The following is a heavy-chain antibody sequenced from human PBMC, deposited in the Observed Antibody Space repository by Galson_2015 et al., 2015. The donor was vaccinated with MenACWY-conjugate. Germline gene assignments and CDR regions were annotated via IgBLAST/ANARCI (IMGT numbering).Heavy chain of an antibody. J-gene: IGHJ4*02. CDR1: GGSISSGSYY. CDR2: IYTSGST. CDR3: VRDPIYYDFWSGYYAAGYFDY. V-gene: IGHV4-61*02. Sequence: TLSLTCTVSGGSISSGSYYWSWIRQPAGKGLEWIGRIYTSGSTNYNPSLKSRVTISVDTSKNQFSLKLSSVTAADTAVYYCVRDPIYYDFWSGYYAAGYFDYWGQGTLVTVSS. D-gene: IGHD3-3*01.